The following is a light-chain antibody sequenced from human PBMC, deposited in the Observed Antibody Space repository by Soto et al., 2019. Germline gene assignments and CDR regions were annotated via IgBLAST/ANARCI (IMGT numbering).Light chain of an antibody. J-gene: IGKJ5*01. V-gene: IGKV3-15*01. CDR2: CAS. Sequence: EIVMTQSPATLSVSPGERATLSCRASQSVSSNLAWYQQKPGQAPRLLIYCASTRASAIPARFSGSGSGTEFTLTISSLQSEDFTVYYCQHYNNWPITFGQGTRLEIK. CDR1: QSVSSN. CDR3: QHYNNWPIT.